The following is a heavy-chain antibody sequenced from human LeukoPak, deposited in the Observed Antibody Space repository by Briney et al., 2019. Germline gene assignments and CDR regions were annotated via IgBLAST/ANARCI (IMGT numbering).Heavy chain of an antibody. V-gene: IGHV4-34*01. CDR2: INHSGSS. Sequence: SETLPLTRAVYGGSYSGYYWSWIRQPAGKGLEGIGKINHSGSSNYNPSLKSRVTISVDTSKNQFSLKLSSVTAADTAVYYCARAYDFWSGYYQNWGQGTLVTVSS. CDR1: GGSYSGYY. J-gene: IGHJ4*02. CDR3: ARAYDFWSGYYQN. D-gene: IGHD3-3*01.